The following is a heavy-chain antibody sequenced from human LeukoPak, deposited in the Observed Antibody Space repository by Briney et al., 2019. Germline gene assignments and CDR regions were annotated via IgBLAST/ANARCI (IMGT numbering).Heavy chain of an antibody. D-gene: IGHD6-6*01. CDR3: ARVWQLAPYYYYYMDV. CDR1: GGTFSSYA. Sequence: ASVKVSCKASGGTFSSYAISWVRQAPGQGLEWMGGIIPIFGTANYAQKFQGRVTITADESTSTAYMELSSLRSEDTAVYYCARVWQLAPYYYYYMDVWGKGTTVTVSS. V-gene: IGHV1-69*01. J-gene: IGHJ6*03. CDR2: IIPIFGTA.